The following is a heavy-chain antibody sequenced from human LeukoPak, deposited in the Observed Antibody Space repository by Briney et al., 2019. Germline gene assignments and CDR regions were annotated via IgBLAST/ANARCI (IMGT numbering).Heavy chain of an antibody. J-gene: IGHJ6*01. CDR3: ASESIAVVGTSDYYYYYGMDV. D-gene: IGHD6-19*01. CDR2: INPNSGST. Sequence: ASVKLSCKASGYTFTGYYMHWVRQAPGQGLEWMGCINPNSGSTNYAQKFQGRVTMTRDTCISTAYMELSRLRSDDTAVYYCASESIAVVGTSDYYYYYGMDVWGEGTTVTVSS. CDR1: GYTFTGYY. V-gene: IGHV1-2*02.